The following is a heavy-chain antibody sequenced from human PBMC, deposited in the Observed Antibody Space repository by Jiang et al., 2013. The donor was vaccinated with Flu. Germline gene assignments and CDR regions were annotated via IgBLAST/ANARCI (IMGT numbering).Heavy chain of an antibody. CDR2: ISSSSSYI. J-gene: IGHJ4*02. D-gene: IGHD3-22*01. V-gene: IGHV3-21*01. Sequence: VQLLESGGGLVKPGGSLRLSCAASGFTFSSYSMNWVRQAPGKGLEWVSSISSSSSYIYYADSVKGRFTISRDNAKNSLYLQMNSLRAEDTAVYYCARLLYDSSGYPTSLNDWGQGTLVTVSS. CDR3: ARLLYDSSGYPTSLND. CDR1: GFTFSSYS.